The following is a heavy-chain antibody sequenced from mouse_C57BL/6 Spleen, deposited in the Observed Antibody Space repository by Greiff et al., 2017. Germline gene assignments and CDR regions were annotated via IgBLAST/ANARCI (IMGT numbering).Heavy chain of an antibody. CDR2: IYPGSGST. D-gene: IGHD2-5*01. J-gene: IGHJ4*01. V-gene: IGHV1-55*01. CDR1: GYTFTSYW. CDR3: ARSGAYYSNYYAMDY. Sequence: QVQLKQPGAELVKPGASVKMSCKASGYTFTSYWITWVKQRPGQGLEWIGDIYPGSGSTNYNEKFKSKATLTVDTSSSTAYMQLSSLTSEDSAVYYCARSGAYYSNYYAMDYWGQGTSVTVSS.